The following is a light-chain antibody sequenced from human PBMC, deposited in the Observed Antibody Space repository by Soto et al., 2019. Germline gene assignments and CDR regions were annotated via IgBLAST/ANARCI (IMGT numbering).Light chain of an antibody. Sequence: QPVLTQPPSASGSPGQSVTISCTGTSSDVGGYNYVSWYQQHPGKAPKLMIYAVSKRPSGVPDRFSGSKSGNTASLTVSGLQAEDEADYYCSSYAGSNNFVFGTGTKLTVL. J-gene: IGLJ1*01. CDR3: SSYAGSNNFV. CDR1: SSDVGGYNY. CDR2: AVS. V-gene: IGLV2-8*01.